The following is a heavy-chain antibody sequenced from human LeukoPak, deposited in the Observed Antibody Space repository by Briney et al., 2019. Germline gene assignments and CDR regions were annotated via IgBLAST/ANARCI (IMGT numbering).Heavy chain of an antibody. CDR3: ARDSVEAAVSDY. D-gene: IGHD6-13*01. J-gene: IGHJ4*02. Sequence: GGSLRLSCAASGISFSTSGMHWVRQSPGKGLEWVTFIRSDGSNKYYAESVKGRFTISRDNAKNSLYLQMDSLRADDTAVYYCARDSVEAAVSDYWGQGTLVTVSS. V-gene: IGHV3-30*02. CDR1: GISFSTSG. CDR2: IRSDGSNK.